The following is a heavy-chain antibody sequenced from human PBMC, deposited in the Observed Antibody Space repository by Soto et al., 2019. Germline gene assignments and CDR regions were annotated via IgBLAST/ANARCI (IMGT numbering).Heavy chain of an antibody. Sequence: GGSLRLFCAASGFTFSSYGMHWVRQAPGKGLEWVAVISYDGSDKYYADSVKGRFTISRDNSKNTLYLQMNSLRAEDTAVYYCAKDSGFWSGYYLYYYYYGMDVWGQGTTVTVSS. CDR1: GFTFSSYG. V-gene: IGHV3-30*18. D-gene: IGHD3-3*01. CDR3: AKDSGFWSGYYLYYYYYGMDV. J-gene: IGHJ6*02. CDR2: ISYDGSDK.